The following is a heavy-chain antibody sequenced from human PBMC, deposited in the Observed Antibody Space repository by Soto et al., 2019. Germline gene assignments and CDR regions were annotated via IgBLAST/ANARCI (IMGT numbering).Heavy chain of an antibody. J-gene: IGHJ5*02. Sequence: SETLSLTCSFYVWSFIGYYCNWIRQPPVKGLEWIGEIDHSVYTNYNPSLNSLVTISVDTSKNQFSLMLTSVTAAYTAVYYCARVRDWLDHWGQGTMVTVSS. CDR3: ARVRDWLDH. CDR2: IDHSVYT. V-gene: IGHV4-34*01. CDR1: VWSFIGYY.